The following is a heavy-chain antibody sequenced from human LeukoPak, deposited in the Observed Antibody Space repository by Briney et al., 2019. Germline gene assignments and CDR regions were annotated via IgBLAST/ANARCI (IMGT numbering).Heavy chain of an antibody. CDR3: VRSSSWTGLLDQ. D-gene: IGHD3/OR15-3a*01. Sequence: GGSLRLSCAASGFTFSSHWMSWVRQAPGRGLEWMASISRDGSEKFYVDSVKGRFAISRDSSKNTVYLQMNSLRGEDAAMYYCVRSSSWTGLLDQWGQGTLVTVSS. CDR1: GFTFSSHW. V-gene: IGHV3-7*03. J-gene: IGHJ5*02. CDR2: ISRDGSEK.